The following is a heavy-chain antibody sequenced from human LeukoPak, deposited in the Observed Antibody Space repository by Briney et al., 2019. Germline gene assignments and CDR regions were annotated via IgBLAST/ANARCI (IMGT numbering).Heavy chain of an antibody. J-gene: IGHJ4*02. D-gene: IGHD1-1*01. CDR2: IYTDGST. V-gene: IGHV4-4*07. CDR1: GGSISNYH. Sequence: PSETLSLTCTVSGGSISNYHWSWIRQPAGKGLEWIGRIYTDGSTNYNPSLKSRVTVSVDTSKNQFSLKLSSVTAADTAAYYCARATAGTTLFEGIDYWGQGTLVTVSS. CDR3: ARATAGTTLFEGIDY.